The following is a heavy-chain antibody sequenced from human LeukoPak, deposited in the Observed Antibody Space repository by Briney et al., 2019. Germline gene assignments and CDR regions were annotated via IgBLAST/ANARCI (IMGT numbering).Heavy chain of an antibody. CDR2: INHSGST. D-gene: IGHD3-10*01. CDR3: ARGSGGYYYGSGSYPPYFQH. CDR1: GGSFSGYY. Sequence: SETLSLTCAVYGGSFSGYYWSWIRQPPGKGLEWIGEINHSGSTNYNPSLKSRVTISVDTSKNQFSLKLSSVTAADTAVYYCARGSGGYYYGSGSYPPYFQHWGQGTLVTVSS. J-gene: IGHJ1*01. V-gene: IGHV4-34*01.